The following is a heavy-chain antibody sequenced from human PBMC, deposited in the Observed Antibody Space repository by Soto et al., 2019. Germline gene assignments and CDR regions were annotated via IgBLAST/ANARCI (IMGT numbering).Heavy chain of an antibody. CDR2: IYWDDDE. D-gene: IGHD6-6*01. CDR1: GFSLTTTGVG. V-gene: IGHV2-5*02. CDR3: ALGIAARPFDS. J-gene: IGHJ4*02. Sequence: QISLKESGPALVKPTQTLTLTCSFSGFSLTTTGVGVGWIRQPPGKALEWLALIYWDDDERYNPSLKNRLTITKDTAQNLVVLTMTNVDPVDPATYYCALGIAARPFDSWGQGTLVTGSS.